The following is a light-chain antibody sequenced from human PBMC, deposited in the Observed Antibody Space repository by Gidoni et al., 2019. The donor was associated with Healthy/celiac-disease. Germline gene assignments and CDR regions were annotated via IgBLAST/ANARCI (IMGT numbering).Light chain of an antibody. CDR2: DSS. CDR1: QGISSA. Sequence: AIQFTQSPSSLSASVGDRVTITGLASQGISSALAWYQQKPGKAPKLLIYDSSSWEIGVPSRFSGSGSGTDFTLTISCLQPEDFATYYCQQFNSYPFTFGPGTKVDIK. V-gene: IGKV1-13*02. CDR3: QQFNSYPFT. J-gene: IGKJ3*01.